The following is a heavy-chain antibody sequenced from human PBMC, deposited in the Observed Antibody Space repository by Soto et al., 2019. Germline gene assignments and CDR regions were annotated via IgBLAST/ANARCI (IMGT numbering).Heavy chain of an antibody. CDR3: ARDDRRPPTFDI. Sequence: SSETLSLTCTVSGGSISSYYWSWIRQPPGKGLEWIGYIYYSGSTNYNPSLKSRVTISVDTSKNRFSLKLSSVTAADTAVYYCARDDRRPPTFDIWGQGTMVTVSS. V-gene: IGHV4-59*01. CDR2: IYYSGST. J-gene: IGHJ3*02. CDR1: GGSISSYY.